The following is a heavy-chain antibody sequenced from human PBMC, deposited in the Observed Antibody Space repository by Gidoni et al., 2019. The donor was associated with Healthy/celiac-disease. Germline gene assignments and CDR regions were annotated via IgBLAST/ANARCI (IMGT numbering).Heavy chain of an antibody. D-gene: IGHD4-17*01. CDR3: ARAGEATVTNWFDP. V-gene: IGHV4-38-2*02. CDR1: GYSIRSGYY. J-gene: IGHJ5*02. Sequence: QVQLQESGPGLVKPSETLSLTCTVSGYSIRSGYYWGWSRQPPGKGLEWIGSIYHSGSTYYNPSLKSRVTISVDTSKNHFSLKLSSVTAADTAVYYCARAGEATVTNWFDPWGQGTLVTVSS. CDR2: IYHSGST.